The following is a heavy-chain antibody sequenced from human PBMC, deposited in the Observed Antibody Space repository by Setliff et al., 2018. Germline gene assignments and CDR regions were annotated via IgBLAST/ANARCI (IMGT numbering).Heavy chain of an antibody. CDR1: GFTFSSLW. Sequence: GGSLRLSCAASGFTFSSLWMSWVRQAPGKGLEWVANINQDGSAKYYVDSVKGRFTISRDNAKNSLYLQMNSLRAEDTAIYYCAKVLAIFGVVTDIGFYFDYWGQGSLVTVSS. V-gene: IGHV3-7*03. CDR2: INQDGSAK. J-gene: IGHJ4*02. D-gene: IGHD3-3*01. CDR3: AKVLAIFGVVTDIGFYFDY.